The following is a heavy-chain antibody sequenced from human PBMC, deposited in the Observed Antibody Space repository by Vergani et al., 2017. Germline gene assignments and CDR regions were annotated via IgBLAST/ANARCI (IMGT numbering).Heavy chain of an antibody. CDR3: ARDYKYCYGAGSLDY. J-gene: IGHJ4*02. CDR1: GFTFSSYA. V-gene: IGHV3-23*01. D-gene: IGHD3-10*01. CDR2: ISGSGGST. Sequence: EVQLLESGGGLVQPGGSLRLSCAASGFTFSSYAMSWVRQAPGKGLEWVSAISGSGGSTYCADSVKGRFTISRDNSKNTLYLQMNSLRADDTAVYYCARDYKYCYGAGSLDYWGQGTLVTVSS.